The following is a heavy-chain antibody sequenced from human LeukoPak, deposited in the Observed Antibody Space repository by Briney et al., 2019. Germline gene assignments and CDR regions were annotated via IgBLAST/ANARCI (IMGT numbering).Heavy chain of an antibody. V-gene: IGHV1-2*02. D-gene: IGHD5-18*01. CDR3: ARDRYSYGPHY. Sequence: ASVKVSCKASGYTFTGYYMHWVRQAPGQGLEWMGWINPNSGGTNYAQKFQGRVTMTTDTSTSTAYMELRSLRSDDTAVYYCARDRYSYGPHYWGQGTLVTVSS. J-gene: IGHJ4*02. CDR1: GYTFTGYY. CDR2: INPNSGGT.